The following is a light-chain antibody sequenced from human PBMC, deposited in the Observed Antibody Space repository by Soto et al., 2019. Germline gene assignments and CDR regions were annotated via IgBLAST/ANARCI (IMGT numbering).Light chain of an antibody. CDR1: QSVSRSY. Sequence: GAKKSPGALSLSKGDRATLSCRASQSVSRSYLGWYQQKPGQAPRLLMYGASIRATDISDRFSGGGAGTDFTLTISRLEPEDFAVYYCQQSGTSLWPFGQVAMVDIK. CDR2: GAS. CDR3: QQSGTSLWP. V-gene: IGKV3-20*01. J-gene: IGKJ1*01.